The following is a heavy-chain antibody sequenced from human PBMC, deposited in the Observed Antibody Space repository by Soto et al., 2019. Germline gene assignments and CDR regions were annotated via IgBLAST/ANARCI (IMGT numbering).Heavy chain of an antibody. J-gene: IGHJ6*02. CDR2: IGTAGDT. D-gene: IGHD5-12*01. CDR3: ARGGYSGYDRDYYYGMDV. CDR1: GFTFSSYD. Sequence: PGGSLRLSCAASGFTFSSYDMHWVRQATGKGLEWVSAIGTAGDTYYPGSVKGRFTISRENAKNSLYLQMNSLRAEDTAVYYCARGGYSGYDRDYYYGMDVWGQGTTVTVSS. V-gene: IGHV3-13*01.